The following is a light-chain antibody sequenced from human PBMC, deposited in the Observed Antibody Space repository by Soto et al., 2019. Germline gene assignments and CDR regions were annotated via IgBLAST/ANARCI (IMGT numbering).Light chain of an antibody. Sequence: DIQMTQSPSSLSASVGDSVTITCQASQDISIYLNWYQQKPGKAPKVLIYDASVLETGIPSRFDGSGSGTDFTFTISSRQPEDFATYYFQQYDSLPLTFGGGT. CDR3: QQYDSLPLT. V-gene: IGKV1-33*01. CDR2: DAS. J-gene: IGKJ4*01. CDR1: QDISIY.